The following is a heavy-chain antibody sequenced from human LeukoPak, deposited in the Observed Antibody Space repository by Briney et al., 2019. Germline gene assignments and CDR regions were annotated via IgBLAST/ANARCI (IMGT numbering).Heavy chain of an antibody. CDR1: GDSISSYY. CDR3: VRGIPSGPIFDY. CDR2: VYHRGNT. J-gene: IGHJ4*02. D-gene: IGHD6-25*01. Sequence: SETLSLTCTVSGDSISSYYWTWIRQAPGRRLEWIGYVYHRGNTDYNPSLKSRVTISVDTSKSQFSLNLSSVTAADTAVYYCVRGIPSGPIFDYWGQGTLVTVSS. V-gene: IGHV4-59*01.